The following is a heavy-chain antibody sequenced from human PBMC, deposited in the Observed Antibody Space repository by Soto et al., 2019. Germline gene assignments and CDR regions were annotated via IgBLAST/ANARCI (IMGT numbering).Heavy chain of an antibody. D-gene: IGHD3-10*01. CDR3: ARRYGSAFDI. Sequence: QVQLQESGPGLVKPSETLFLTCTVSGGSISSYYWIWIRQPPGKGLELIGYIYYGGRTTYNPSPKSRLTLSVDTSKNQFSLKLSPVTAADAAVYYCARRYGSAFDIWGQGTMVTVSS. CDR2: IYYGGRT. V-gene: IGHV4-59*08. CDR1: GGSISSYY. J-gene: IGHJ3*02.